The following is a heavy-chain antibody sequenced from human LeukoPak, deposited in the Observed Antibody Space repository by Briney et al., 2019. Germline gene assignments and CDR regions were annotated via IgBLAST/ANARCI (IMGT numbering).Heavy chain of an antibody. CDR2: ISAYNGNT. CDR3: ARDKAPARCDYSRCIAIACICFYP. D-gene: IGHD3-16*01. Sequence: GASVNVSCKPRLYTFPSYVLRCVRQAPGQGLEWMGWISAYNGNTNYAQKLQGRVTMTTDTSTSTAKRRMRSLICNDTLVHYCARDKAPARCDYSRCIAIACICFYPCGQGTLVTVSS. CDR1: LYTFPSYV. V-gene: IGHV1-18*01. J-gene: IGHJ5*02.